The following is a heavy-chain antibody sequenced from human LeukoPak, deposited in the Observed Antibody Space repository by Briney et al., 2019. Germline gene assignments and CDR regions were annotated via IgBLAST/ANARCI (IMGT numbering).Heavy chain of an antibody. CDR1: GYTFTDYY. D-gene: IGHD3-3*01. Sequence: ASVKVSCKASGYTFTDYYIHWVRQAPGQGLEWMGWINPNSGGTNYAQKFQGRVTMTRDTSISTAYMELSRLRSDDTAVYYCARGRRYITIFGVVTPNAFDIWGQGTMVTVSS. J-gene: IGHJ3*02. CDR2: INPNSGGT. V-gene: IGHV1-2*02. CDR3: ARGRRYITIFGVVTPNAFDI.